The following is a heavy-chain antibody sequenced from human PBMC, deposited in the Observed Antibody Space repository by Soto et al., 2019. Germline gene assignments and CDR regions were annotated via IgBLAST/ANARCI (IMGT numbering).Heavy chain of an antibody. Sequence: QVQLVESGGGVVQPGRSLRLSCAASGFTLSTYAMHWVRQPPGKGLEWVAVIFYDGSNVDSVKGRFTISRDNSKNTLYLQMNSLRAEDTALYYCARDADYADQNAFDIWGQGTMVTVSS. J-gene: IGHJ3*02. D-gene: IGHD4-17*01. CDR3: ARDADYADQNAFDI. CDR1: GFTLSTYA. CDR2: IFYDGS. V-gene: IGHV3-33*08.